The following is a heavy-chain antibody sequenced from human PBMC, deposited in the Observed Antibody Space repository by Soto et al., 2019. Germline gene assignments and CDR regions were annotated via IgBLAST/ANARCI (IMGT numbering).Heavy chain of an antibody. CDR1: GYTFTSYD. Sequence: QVQLVQSGAEVKKPGASVKVSCKASGYTFTSYDINWVRQATGQGLEWMGWMNPNSGNTGYAQKFQGRVTMTRNTFIRTAYMELSRLRFEDTAVYYCARVLRNFCGVTRCWYFDLWGRGTLVTVSS. CDR2: MNPNSGNT. CDR3: ARVLRNFCGVTRCWYFDL. V-gene: IGHV1-8*01. D-gene: IGHD3-9*01. J-gene: IGHJ2*01.